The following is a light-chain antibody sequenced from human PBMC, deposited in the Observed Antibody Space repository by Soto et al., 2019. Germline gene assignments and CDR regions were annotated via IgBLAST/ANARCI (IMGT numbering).Light chain of an antibody. CDR3: QCYGSGLVL. CDR1: SSNIGAGYG. J-gene: IGLJ2*01. CDR2: GDN. Sequence: QSVLTQPPSVSGSPGQTVTISCTGSSSNIGAGYGVHWYRHIPGKATKLLIYGDNKRPTGVPDRFSGSRSGTSASLVITGLQGEDEADYYCQCYGSGLVLFGGGTKLTVL. V-gene: IGLV1-40*01.